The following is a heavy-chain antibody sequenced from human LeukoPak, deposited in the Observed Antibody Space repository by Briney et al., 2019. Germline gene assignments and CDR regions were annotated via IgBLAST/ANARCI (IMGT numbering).Heavy chain of an antibody. J-gene: IGHJ6*03. CDR3: ARALQGYCSSTSCSSYYYYYYMDV. CDR2: IIPIFGTA. D-gene: IGHD2-2*01. Sequence: ASVKVSCKTSGYTFTDYYIHWVRQAPGQGLEWMGGIIPIFGTANYAQKFQGRVTITADESTNTAYMELSSLRSEDTAVYYCARALQGYCSSTSCSSYYYYYYMDVWGKGTTVTVSS. CDR1: GYTFTDYY. V-gene: IGHV1-69*13.